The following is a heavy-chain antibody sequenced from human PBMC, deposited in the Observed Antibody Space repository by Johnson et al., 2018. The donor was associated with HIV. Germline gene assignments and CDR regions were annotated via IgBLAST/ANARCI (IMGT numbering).Heavy chain of an antibody. CDR3: VSSAQWSGWPPGAFDI. CDR2: ISYDGSNN. Sequence: QVQLVESGGGVVQPGRSLRVSCGTSGFPFSSFDMHWVRQAPGKGLEWVAVISYDGSNNYYADSVKGRFTISRDNSKNTLDLQMNSLRAEDTAVYYCVSSAQWSGWPPGAFDIWGQGTMVTVSS. CDR1: GFPFSSFD. V-gene: IGHV3-30*03. D-gene: IGHD6-19*01. J-gene: IGHJ3*02.